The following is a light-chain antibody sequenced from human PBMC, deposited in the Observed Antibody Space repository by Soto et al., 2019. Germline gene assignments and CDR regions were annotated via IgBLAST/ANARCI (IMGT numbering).Light chain of an antibody. CDR2: AND. J-gene: IGLJ3*02. CDR3: ATWSDSLKAWV. CDR1: SSDIGSNS. V-gene: IGLV1-44*01. Sequence: QSVLTQPPSASRTPGQRVTIPCSGSSSDIGSNSVTWYQQLPGAAPRLLIYANDHRPSGVPDRFSASKSGTSASLAISGVRSDDEASYYFATWSDSLKAWVFGGGTKHTVL.